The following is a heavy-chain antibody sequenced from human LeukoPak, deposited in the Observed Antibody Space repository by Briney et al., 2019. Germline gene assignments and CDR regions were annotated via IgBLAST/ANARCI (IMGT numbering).Heavy chain of an antibody. J-gene: IGHJ4*02. CDR1: GFTFSSYA. CDR2: ISSNSSYI. Sequence: GGSLGLSCAASGFTFSSYAMNWVRQAPGKGLEWVSSISSNSSYIQYADSVKGRFTISRDNARNSLYLQMNNLRAEDTAVYYCASLPWLVRWIYYWGQGTLVTVSS. CDR3: ASLPWLVRWIYY. D-gene: IGHD6-19*01. V-gene: IGHV3-21*01.